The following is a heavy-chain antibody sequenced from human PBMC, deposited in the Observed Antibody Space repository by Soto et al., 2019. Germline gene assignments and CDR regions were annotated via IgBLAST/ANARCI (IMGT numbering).Heavy chain of an antibody. CDR1: GFTFSSYA. Sequence: GGSLRLSCAASGFTFSSYAMSWVRQAPGKGLEWVSAISATGGSTYYADSVKGRFTISRDNSKNTLYLQMNSLRAEDTAVYYCAKHDYDSSGYGHGDFDYWGRGTLVTVSS. V-gene: IGHV3-23*01. J-gene: IGHJ4*02. CDR2: ISATGGST. D-gene: IGHD3-22*01. CDR3: AKHDYDSSGYGHGDFDY.